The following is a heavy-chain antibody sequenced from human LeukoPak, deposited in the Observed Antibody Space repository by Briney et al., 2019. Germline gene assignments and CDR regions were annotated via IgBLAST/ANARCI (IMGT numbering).Heavy chain of an antibody. V-gene: IGHV4-59*08. J-gene: IGHJ4*02. CDR1: GGSTSSYY. CDR2: IYYSGST. D-gene: IGHD4-23*01. CDR3: ARHSDYGGVDY. Sequence: SETLSLTCTVSGGSTSSYYWSWIRQPPGKGLEWIGYIYYSGSTNYNPSLKSRVTISVDTSKNQFSLKLSSVTAADTAAYYCARHSDYGGVDYWGQGTLVTVSS.